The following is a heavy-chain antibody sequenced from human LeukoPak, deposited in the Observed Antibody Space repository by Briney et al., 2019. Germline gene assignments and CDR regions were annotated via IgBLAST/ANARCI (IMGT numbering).Heavy chain of an antibody. V-gene: IGHV3-11*04. J-gene: IGHJ4*02. CDR3: ARDPRTVRI. CDR2: ISGNGGVI. Sequence: GGSLRLSCAASGFTFSDNYMSWVRQAPGKGLEWLSYISGNGGVIQYADSVKGRFTISRDNAKNLLYLQMDSLRVEDTAIYYCARDPRTVRIWGQGTLVTVSS. CDR1: GFTFSDNY. D-gene: IGHD1-1*01.